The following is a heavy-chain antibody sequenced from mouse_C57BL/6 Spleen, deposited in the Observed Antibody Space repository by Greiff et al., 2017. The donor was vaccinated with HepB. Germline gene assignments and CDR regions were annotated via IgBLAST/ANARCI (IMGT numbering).Heavy chain of an antibody. J-gene: IGHJ4*01. V-gene: IGHV1-59*01. CDR2: IDPSDSYT. CDR3: ARYYYGRPYYAMDY. Sequence: QVQLQQPGAELVRPGTSVKLSCKASGYTFTSYWMHWVKQRPGQGLEWIGVIDPSDSYTNYNQKFKGKATLTVDTSSSTAYMQLSSLTSEDSAVYYCARYYYGRPYYAMDYWGQGTSVTVSS. D-gene: IGHD1-1*01. CDR1: GYTFTSYW.